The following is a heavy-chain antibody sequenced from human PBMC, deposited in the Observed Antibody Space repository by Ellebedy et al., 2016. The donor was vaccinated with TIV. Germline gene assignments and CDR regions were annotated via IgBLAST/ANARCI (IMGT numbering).Heavy chain of an antibody. CDR3: ARFYSGLDY. D-gene: IGHD1-26*01. Sequence: SETLSLTCTVSGGSISSYYWSWIRQPPGKGLEWIGYIYYSGSTYYNPSLKSRVTISVDTSKNQFSLRLTSVTAADTALYYCARFYSGLDYWGQGTLVTVSS. J-gene: IGHJ4*02. V-gene: IGHV4-59*04. CDR2: IYYSGST. CDR1: GGSISSYY.